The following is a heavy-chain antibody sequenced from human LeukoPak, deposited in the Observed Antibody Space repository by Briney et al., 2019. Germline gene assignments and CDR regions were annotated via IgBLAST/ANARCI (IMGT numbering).Heavy chain of an antibody. D-gene: IGHD4-17*01. CDR3: ARVPHYGDYAY. V-gene: IGHV1-2*02. CDR1: GYTFTGYY. CDR2: INPNSGGT. J-gene: IGHJ4*02. Sequence: ASVKVSCKASGYTFTGYYMHWVRQAPGQGLEWMGWINPNSGGTNCAQKFQGRVTMTRDTSISTAYMELSRLRSDDTAVYYCARVPHYGDYAYWGQGTLVTVSS.